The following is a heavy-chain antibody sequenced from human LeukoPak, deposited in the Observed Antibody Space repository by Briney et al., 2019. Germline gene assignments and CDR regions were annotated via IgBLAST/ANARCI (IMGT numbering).Heavy chain of an antibody. CDR3: AKEGENCGGDCWVFDI. CDR2: ISWNSGSI. CDR1: GFTFDDYG. J-gene: IGHJ3*02. V-gene: IGHV3-9*01. D-gene: IGHD2-21*02. Sequence: PGRSLRLSCEASGFTFDDYGMHWVRQAPGKGLEWVSGISWNSGSIGYADSVKGRFTISRDNAKNSLYLQMNSLRAEDTALYYCAKEGENCGGDCWVFDIWGQGTMVTVSS.